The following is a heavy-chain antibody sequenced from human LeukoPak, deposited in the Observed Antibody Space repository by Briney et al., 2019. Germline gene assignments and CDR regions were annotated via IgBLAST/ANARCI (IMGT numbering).Heavy chain of an antibody. CDR2: MYLSGTT. J-gene: IGHJ4*02. V-gene: IGHV4-4*02. Sequence: SGTLSPTCTVSGDSINSLDLWSWVRQPPGKGLEWIGEMYLSGTTHSNPSVKSRVTISIDKSKNQFFLNLSSVTAADTAVYYCAGLVGRYSSGLYYYYFDYWGQGTLVTVSS. CDR3: AGLVGRYSSGLYYYYFDY. CDR1: GDSINSLDL. D-gene: IGHD3-22*01.